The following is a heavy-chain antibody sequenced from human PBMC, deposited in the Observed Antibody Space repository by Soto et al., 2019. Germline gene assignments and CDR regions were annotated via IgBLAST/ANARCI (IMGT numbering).Heavy chain of an antibody. V-gene: IGHV4-31*03. Sequence: SETLSLTCTVSGGSISSGGYYWSWIRQHPGKGLEWIGYIYYSGSTYYNPSLKSRVTISVDTSKNQFSLKLSSVTAADTAVYYCARGTDDYVWGRTLDDWGQGTLVTVSS. CDR3: ARGTDDYVWGRTLDD. CDR1: GGSISSGGYY. J-gene: IGHJ4*02. CDR2: IYYSGST. D-gene: IGHD3-16*01.